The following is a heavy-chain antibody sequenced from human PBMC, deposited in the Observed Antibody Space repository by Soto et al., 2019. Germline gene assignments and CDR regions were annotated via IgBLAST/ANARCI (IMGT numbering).Heavy chain of an antibody. CDR2: IYYSGST. CDR1: GGSVSSGSYY. J-gene: IGHJ5*02. CDR3: ASSPYSGYARRFNWFDP. Sequence: SETLSLTCTVSGGSVSSGSYYWSWIRQPPGKGLEWIGYIYYSGSTNYNPSLKSRVTISVDTSKNQFSLKLSSVTAADTAVYYCASSPYSGYARRFNWFDPWGQGILGYGSS. V-gene: IGHV4-61*01. D-gene: IGHD5-12*01.